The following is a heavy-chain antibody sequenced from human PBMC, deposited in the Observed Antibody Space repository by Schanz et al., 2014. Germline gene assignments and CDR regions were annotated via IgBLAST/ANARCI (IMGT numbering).Heavy chain of an antibody. Sequence: EVQLAESGGGLVQPGGSLRLSCAASGFTFSTHAMSWVRQAPGKGLVWVARINSVGSNTDYADSVKGRFTISRDNAKNSLYLQMNSLRAEDTAVYYCVRDSFFAFDYWGQGTLVTVSS. CDR1: GFTFSTHA. J-gene: IGHJ4*02. CDR3: VRDSFFAFDY. D-gene: IGHD3-3*01. CDR2: INSVGSNT. V-gene: IGHV3-23*04.